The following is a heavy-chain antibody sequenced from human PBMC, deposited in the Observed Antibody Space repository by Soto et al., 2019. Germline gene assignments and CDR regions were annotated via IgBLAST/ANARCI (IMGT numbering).Heavy chain of an antibody. CDR1: GDTFNFYS. Sequence: QVQLVQSGAEVKRPGSSGKVSCKASGDTFNFYSINWERQAPVGGLEWVGRVNPILSMSNYAQRFQGRVTMTADKSTSTAYMKLRSLRSEYTAIYYCASSYGSGYRAFDYWGQGALVTVSS. J-gene: IGHJ4*02. D-gene: IGHD3-10*01. V-gene: IGHV1-69*02. CDR3: ASSYGSGYRAFDY. CDR2: VNPILSMS.